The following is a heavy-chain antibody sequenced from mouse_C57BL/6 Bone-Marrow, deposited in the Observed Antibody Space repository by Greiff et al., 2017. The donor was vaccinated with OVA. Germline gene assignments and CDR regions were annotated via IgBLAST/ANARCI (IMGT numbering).Heavy chain of an antibody. CDR1: GFTFTDYY. CDR2: IRNKANGYTT. V-gene: IGHV7-3*01. J-gene: IGHJ4*01. Sequence: EVQRVESGGGLVQPGGSLSLSCAASGFTFTDYYMSWVRQPPGKALEWLGFIRNKANGYTTEYSASVKGRFTISRDNSQSILYLQMNALRAEDSATYYCARSRKYYAMDYWGQGTSVTVSS. CDR3: ARSRKYYAMDY.